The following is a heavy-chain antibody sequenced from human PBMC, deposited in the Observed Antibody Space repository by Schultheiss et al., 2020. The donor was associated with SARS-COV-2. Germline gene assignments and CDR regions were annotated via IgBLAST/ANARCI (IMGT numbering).Heavy chain of an antibody. CDR1: GFTFNSYA. D-gene: IGHD6-13*01. CDR3: ARDHSSSLDY. V-gene: IGHV3-48*01. CDR2: ISSSSSTI. J-gene: IGHJ4*02. Sequence: GGSLRLSCVGSGFTFNSYAMSWVRQAPGKGLEWVSYISSSSSTIYYADSVKGRFTISRDNSKNTLYLQMNSLRAGDTAVYYCARDHSSSLDYWGQGTLVTVSS.